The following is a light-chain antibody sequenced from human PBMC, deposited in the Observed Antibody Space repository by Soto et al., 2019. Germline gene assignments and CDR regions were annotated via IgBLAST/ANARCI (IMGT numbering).Light chain of an antibody. CDR1: SSDVGAFGY. CDR3: CAYAGSYTRYV. CDR2: DVS. J-gene: IGLJ1*01. V-gene: IGLV2-8*01. Sequence: QSVLTQPPSASGSPGQSVTISCTGTSSDVGAFGYVSWYQQHPGKAPKVMIYDVSKRPSGVPDRFSGSKSGNTASLTVSGLQAEDEADYFCCAYAGSYTRYVFGSGTKVTVL.